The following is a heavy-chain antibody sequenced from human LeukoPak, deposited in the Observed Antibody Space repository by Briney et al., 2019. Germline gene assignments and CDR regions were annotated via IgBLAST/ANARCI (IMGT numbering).Heavy chain of an antibody. Sequence: PSETLSLTCTVSGVSMSSSPYYWGWIRQPPGKGLEWIGSTYYSGSTYYNPSLKSRVTISVDTSNNQFSLKLTSVTAADTAVYYCAKSGGYGLIDYWGQGTLVTVSS. V-gene: IGHV4-39*01. CDR1: GVSMSSSPYY. J-gene: IGHJ4*02. CDR2: TYYSGST. D-gene: IGHD1-26*01. CDR3: AKSGGYGLIDY.